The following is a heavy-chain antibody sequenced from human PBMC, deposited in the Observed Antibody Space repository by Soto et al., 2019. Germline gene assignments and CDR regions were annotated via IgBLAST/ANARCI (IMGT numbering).Heavy chain of an antibody. J-gene: IGHJ6*03. CDR1: GYTFTGFY. Sequence: ASVKVSCKASGYTFTGFYIHWVRQAPGQGLEWMGWINPNSGGTNYTRKFQGWVTMTRDTSISTAYMELSRLRSHDTAVYYCARSGYCRSVNCRTLYMDVWGKGTTVTVSS. CDR2: INPNSGGT. V-gene: IGHV1-2*04. CDR3: ARSGYCRSVNCRTLYMDV. D-gene: IGHD2-2*01.